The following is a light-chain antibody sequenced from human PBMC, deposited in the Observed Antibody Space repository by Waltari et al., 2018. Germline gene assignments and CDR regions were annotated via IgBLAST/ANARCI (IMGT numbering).Light chain of an antibody. CDR1: QGVSTY. Sequence: AIRMTQSPSSLSASIGDRVTISCRASQGVSTYLAWYQQKPGKAPSLLIHAASTLQSGVPSRFSGSGTGTDFTLTITCLQSEDFATYYCQQHHDYPWTFGQGTKVDI. CDR3: QQHHDYPWT. V-gene: IGKV1-8*01. J-gene: IGKJ1*01. CDR2: AAS.